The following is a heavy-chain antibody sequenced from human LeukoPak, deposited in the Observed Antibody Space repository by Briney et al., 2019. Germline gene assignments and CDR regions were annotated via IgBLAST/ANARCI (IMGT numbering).Heavy chain of an antibody. V-gene: IGHV1-69*04. Sequence: SLKVSCKASGGTFSNYAMSWVRQAPGKGLEWMGRIIPILGIANYAQKFQGRVTITADKSTSTAYMELSSLRSEDTAVYYCARGQSRGAFDIWGQGTMVTVSS. D-gene: IGHD2-2*01. J-gene: IGHJ3*02. CDR3: ARGQSRGAFDI. CDR2: IIPILGIA. CDR1: GGTFSNYA.